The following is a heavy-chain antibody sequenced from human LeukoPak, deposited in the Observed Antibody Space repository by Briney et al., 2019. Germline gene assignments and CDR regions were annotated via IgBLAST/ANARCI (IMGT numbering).Heavy chain of an antibody. CDR1: GFTFSTYS. Sequence: GGSLRLSCAASGFTFSTYSMNWVRQAPGEGLEWVSYISSGSGTVYYADSVKGRFTISGDNAKNSLYLQMNSLRAEDTAVYYCTSLSNTDKDDYWGQGTLVTVSS. J-gene: IGHJ4*02. D-gene: IGHD1/OR15-1a*01. V-gene: IGHV3-48*01. CDR2: ISSGSGTV. CDR3: TSLSNTDKDDY.